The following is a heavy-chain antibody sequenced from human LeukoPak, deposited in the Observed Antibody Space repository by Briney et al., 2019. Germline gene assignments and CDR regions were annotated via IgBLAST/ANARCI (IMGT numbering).Heavy chain of an antibody. V-gene: IGHV4-61*01. J-gene: IGHJ6*03. Sequence: PSETLSLTCTVSGDSVSSGMYYWSWIRQPPGKGLEWIGHIYYSGSTKYNPSLKSRVTISVDTSKNQFSLKLSSVTAADTAVYYCARTPSRPNYYYYMDVWGKRTTVTVSS. CDR1: GDSVSSGMYY. CDR3: ARTPSRPNYYYYMDV. CDR2: IYYSGST.